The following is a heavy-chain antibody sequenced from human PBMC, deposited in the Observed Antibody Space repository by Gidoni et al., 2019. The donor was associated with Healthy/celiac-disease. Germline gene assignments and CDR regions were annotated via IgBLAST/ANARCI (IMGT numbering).Heavy chain of an antibody. J-gene: IGHJ4*02. CDR2: ISGSGGST. D-gene: IGHD3-22*01. CDR1: GFPFRSYA. V-gene: IGHV3-23*01. Sequence: EVQLLESGGGLVQPGGSLGLSCAASGFPFRSYAMSWVRQAPGKGLEWVSAISGSGGSTYYADSVKCRFTISRDNSKNTLYLQMNSLRAEDTAVYYCTQKYYYDSSGYHDYWGQGTLVTVSS. CDR3: TQKYYYDSSGYHDY.